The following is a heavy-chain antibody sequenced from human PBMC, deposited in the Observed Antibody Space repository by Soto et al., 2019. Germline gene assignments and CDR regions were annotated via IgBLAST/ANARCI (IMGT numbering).Heavy chain of an antibody. J-gene: IGHJ4*02. CDR2: ITTSSYI. Sequence: GGSLRLSCAASGFTFNTYSMNWVRQAPGKGLEWVSSITTSSYIYYADSVEGRFTISRDNAKNSLYLQMNSLRADDKAVYYCARGHSSGYWGQGTLVTVSS. D-gene: IGHD6-19*01. CDR3: ARGHSSGY. CDR1: GFTFNTYS. V-gene: IGHV3-21*01.